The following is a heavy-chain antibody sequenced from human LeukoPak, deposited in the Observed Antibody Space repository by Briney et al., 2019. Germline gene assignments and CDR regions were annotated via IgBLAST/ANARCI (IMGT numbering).Heavy chain of an antibody. CDR3: ARDSRYYYDSRNYDNVAFDM. Sequence: GGSLRLSCAVSGFTFSSYWMHWVRQGPGKGLVWVSRISSDGSTTSYADSVKGRFTISRDNAKNTLYLQMNSLRVEDTAVYYCARDSRYYYDSRNYDNVAFDMWGQGTMVTVSS. D-gene: IGHD3-10*01. V-gene: IGHV3-74*01. J-gene: IGHJ3*02. CDR1: GFTFSSYW. CDR2: ISSDGSTT.